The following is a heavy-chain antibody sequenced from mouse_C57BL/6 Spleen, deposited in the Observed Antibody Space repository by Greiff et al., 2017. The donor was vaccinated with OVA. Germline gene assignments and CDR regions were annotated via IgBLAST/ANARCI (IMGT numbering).Heavy chain of an antibody. CDR3: ARKSSGSYYYAKDY. Sequence: QVQLQQSGPGLVQPSQSLSITCTVSGFSLTSYGVHWVRQSPGKGLEWLGVIWSGGSTDYNAPFISRLSISKDNAKSQVFFKMNSLQANDADIYYCARKSSGSYYYAKDYWGQGTSVTVSS. V-gene: IGHV2-2*02. J-gene: IGHJ4*01. CDR2: IWSGGST. D-gene: IGHD3-2*02. CDR1: GFSLTSYG.